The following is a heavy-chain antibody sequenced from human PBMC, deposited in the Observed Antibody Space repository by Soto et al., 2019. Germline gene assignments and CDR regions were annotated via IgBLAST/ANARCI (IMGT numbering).Heavy chain of an antibody. J-gene: IGHJ4*02. Sequence: SETLSLTCAVYGGSFSGYYWSWIRQPPGKGLEWIGEINHSGSTNYNPSLKSRVTISVDTSKNQFSLKLSSVTAADTAVYYCARGWYSSSSRSYFDYWGQGTLVNVSS. CDR3: ARGWYSSSSRSYFDY. D-gene: IGHD6-6*01. V-gene: IGHV4-34*01. CDR1: GGSFSGYY. CDR2: INHSGST.